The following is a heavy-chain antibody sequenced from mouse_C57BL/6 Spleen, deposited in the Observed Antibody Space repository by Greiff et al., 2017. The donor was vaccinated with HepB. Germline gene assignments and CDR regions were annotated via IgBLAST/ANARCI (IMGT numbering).Heavy chain of an antibody. V-gene: IGHV1-74*01. J-gene: IGHJ3*01. CDR1: GYTFTSYW. Sequence: QVQLKQSGAELVKPGASVKVSCKASGYTFTSYWMHWVKQRPGQGLEWIGRIHPSDSDTNYNQKFKGKATLTVDKSSSTAYMQLSSLTSEDSAVYYCAMGYYGSSSFAYWGQGTLVTVSA. CDR3: AMGYYGSSSFAY. D-gene: IGHD1-1*01. CDR2: IHPSDSDT.